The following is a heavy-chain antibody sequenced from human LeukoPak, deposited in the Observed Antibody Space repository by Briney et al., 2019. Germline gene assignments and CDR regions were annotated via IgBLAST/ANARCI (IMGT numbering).Heavy chain of an antibody. Sequence: GGSLRLSCAASGFTFSSYEMNWVRQAPGKGLEWVSYISSSGSTIYYADSVKSRFTISRDNAKNSLYLQMNSLRAEDTAVYYCARSPDYYDSSEDYWGQGTLVTVSS. V-gene: IGHV3-48*03. D-gene: IGHD3-22*01. CDR3: ARSPDYYDSSEDY. J-gene: IGHJ4*02. CDR1: GFTFSSYE. CDR2: ISSSGSTI.